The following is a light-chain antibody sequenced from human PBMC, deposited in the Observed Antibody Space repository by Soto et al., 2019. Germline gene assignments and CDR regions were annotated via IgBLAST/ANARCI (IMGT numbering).Light chain of an antibody. J-gene: IGLJ2*01. CDR3: AAWDDSLNGVV. CDR2: SNN. CDR1: SSNIGRNT. V-gene: IGLV1-44*01. Sequence: QSVLTKPPSASGTPGQRVNISCSGSSSNIGRNTVNWYQQLPGTAPKLLIYSNNQRPSGGPDRFSGSKSGTSASLAISGLQSEDEADYYCAAWDDSLNGVVFGGGTKLTVL.